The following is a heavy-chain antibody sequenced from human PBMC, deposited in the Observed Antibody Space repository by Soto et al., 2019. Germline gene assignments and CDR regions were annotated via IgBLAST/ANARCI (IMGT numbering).Heavy chain of an antibody. J-gene: IGHJ6*02. Sequence: QVQLVQSGGEVKKPGASVKVSCKASGDPFSNYDIKWVRQATGPGLERMGWMNHNSGNTGSARKFQGGVTMTRHTSIITAYMELSSLRSADPPVYYCARGRNGMDVWGQGTTVTVSS. CDR2: MNHNSGNT. CDR3: ARGRNGMDV. CDR1: GDPFSNYD. V-gene: IGHV1-8*01.